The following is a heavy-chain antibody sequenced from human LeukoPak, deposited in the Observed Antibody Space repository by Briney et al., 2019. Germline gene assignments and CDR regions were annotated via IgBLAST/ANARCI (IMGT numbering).Heavy chain of an antibody. CDR1: NYTFSNYP. CDR3: ARYYYDSSGYYNFDY. J-gene: IGHJ4*02. D-gene: IGHD3-22*01. V-gene: IGHV1-18*01. Sequence: ASVKVSCKASNYTFSNYPISWVRQAPGQGLEWMGWISAYNGNTNYAQKLLGRVTMTTDTSTSTAYMELRSLRSDDTAVYYCARYYYDSSGYYNFDYWGQGTLVTVSS. CDR2: ISAYNGNT.